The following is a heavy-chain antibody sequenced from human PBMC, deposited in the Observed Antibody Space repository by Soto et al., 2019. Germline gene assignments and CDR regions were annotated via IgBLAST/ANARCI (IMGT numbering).Heavy chain of an antibody. Sequence: KPSETLSLTCTVSNGSISTYYWSWIRQPPGRSLEWIGHIYYTGSPTYNPSLKSRVTMSENTSKKTVSLTLISVTAEDTAVYYCARSRSTRQPFDYWGRGTLVTVSS. CDR1: NGSISTYY. D-gene: IGHD5-12*01. CDR2: IYYTGSP. V-gene: IGHV4-59*01. CDR3: ARSRSTRQPFDY. J-gene: IGHJ4*02.